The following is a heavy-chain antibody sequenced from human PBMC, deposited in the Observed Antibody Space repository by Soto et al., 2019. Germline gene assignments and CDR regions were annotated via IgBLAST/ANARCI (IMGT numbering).Heavy chain of an antibody. D-gene: IGHD5-18*01. CDR3: AREDRGSYGVLDY. J-gene: IGHJ4*02. V-gene: IGHV3-48*02. Sequence: GGSLRLSCAASGFSFRSYSMNWVRQAPGKGLEWISYISSSTSTIYYADSVKGRFTISRDTAKSSLYLQMNSLRDEDTAIYYCAREDRGSYGVLDYWGQGTQVTVSS. CDR2: ISSSTSTI. CDR1: GFSFRSYS.